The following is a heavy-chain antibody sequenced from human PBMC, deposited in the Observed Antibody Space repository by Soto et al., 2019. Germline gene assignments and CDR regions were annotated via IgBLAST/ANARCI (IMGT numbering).Heavy chain of an antibody. Sequence: QVQLQQWSAGLLKPSETLSLTCAVYGGSFSGYYWSWIRQPPGKGLEWIGEINHSGSTNYNPSLKSRVTISVDTSKNQFSLKLSSVTAADTAVYYCARGDSSGSPAENFDYSGQGTLVTVSS. J-gene: IGHJ4*02. V-gene: IGHV4-34*01. D-gene: IGHD6-19*01. CDR1: GGSFSGYY. CDR2: INHSGST. CDR3: ARGDSSGSPAENFDY.